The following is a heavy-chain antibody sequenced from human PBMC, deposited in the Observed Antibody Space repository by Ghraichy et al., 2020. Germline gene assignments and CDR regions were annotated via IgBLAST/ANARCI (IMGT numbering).Heavy chain of an antibody. CDR2: IYYSGST. V-gene: IGHV4-59*01. D-gene: IGHD2-21*02. CDR1: GGSISSYY. J-gene: IGHJ5*02. Sequence: SETLSLTCTVSGGSISSYYWSWIRQPPGKGLEWIGYIYYSGSTDYIPSLKSRVTISVDTSKNQFSLKLSSVTAADTAVYYCARGYCGGDCSTGWFDPWGQGTLVTVSS. CDR3: ARGYCGGDCSTGWFDP.